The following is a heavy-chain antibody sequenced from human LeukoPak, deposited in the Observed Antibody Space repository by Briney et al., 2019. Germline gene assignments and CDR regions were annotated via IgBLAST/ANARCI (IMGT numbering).Heavy chain of an antibody. CDR1: GFTFSSYA. CDR2: ISGSGGST. Sequence: GGSLRLSCAASGFTFSSYAMSWVRQAPGKGLEWVSAISGSGGSTYYADSVKGRFTISRDNSKNTLYLQMNSLRAEDTAVYYCAKDVLFLVSQSPYYFDYWGQGTLVTVSS. V-gene: IGHV3-23*01. CDR3: AKDVLFLVSQSPYYFDY. J-gene: IGHJ4*02. D-gene: IGHD2/OR15-2a*01.